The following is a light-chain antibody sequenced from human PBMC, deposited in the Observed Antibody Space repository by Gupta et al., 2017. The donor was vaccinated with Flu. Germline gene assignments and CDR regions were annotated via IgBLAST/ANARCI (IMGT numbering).Light chain of an antibody. J-gene: IGKJ1*01. Sequence: EIVLTQSPGTLSLSSGERATLSCRASQSVSSSYLAWYQQKPGQATRLLIYGASSRATGIPDRFSGSGSGTDFTLSISRLEPEDLSVYYCQQYGSSRTFGQGTKVKSN. CDR3: QQYGSSRT. CDR1: QSVSSSY. CDR2: GAS. V-gene: IGKV3-20*01.